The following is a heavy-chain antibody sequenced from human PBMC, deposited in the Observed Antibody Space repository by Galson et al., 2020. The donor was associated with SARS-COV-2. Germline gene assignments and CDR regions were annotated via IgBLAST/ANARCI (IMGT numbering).Heavy chain of an antibody. D-gene: IGHD3-9*01. CDR3: ARPSLDRIQPFDFWGQGTLVTVSSGMDV. CDR1: GFTFSTYN. Sequence: GESLKISCAASGFTFSTYNMNWVRQAPGKGLEWVSHISDSSAHIYYADSVKGRFTISRDNTKNSLYLQMNSLRAEDTAVYFCARPSLDRIQPFDFWGQGTLVTVSSGMDVWGQGTTVTVSS. CDR2: ISDSSAHI. J-gene: IGHJ6*02. V-gene: IGHV3-21*01.